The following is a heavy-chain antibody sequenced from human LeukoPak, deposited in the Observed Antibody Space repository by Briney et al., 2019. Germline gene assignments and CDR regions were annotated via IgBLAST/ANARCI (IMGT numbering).Heavy chain of an antibody. V-gene: IGHV3-21*01. CDR1: GFTFSSYS. CDR2: ISSSSSYI. Sequence: GGSLRLSCAASGFTFSSYSMNWVRQAPGKGLEWVSSISSSSSYIYYADSVKGRFTISGDNAKNSLYLQMNSLRAEDTAVYYCASTATTVTTLGVFDYWGQGTLVTVSS. J-gene: IGHJ4*02. D-gene: IGHD4-17*01. CDR3: ASTATTVTTLGVFDY.